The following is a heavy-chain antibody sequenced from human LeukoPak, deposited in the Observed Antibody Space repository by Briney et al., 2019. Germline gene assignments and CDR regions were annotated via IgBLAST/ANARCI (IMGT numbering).Heavy chain of an antibody. CDR1: GYTFTGYY. CDR3: ARESYCSGGSCYTYYFDY. J-gene: IGHJ4*02. Sequence: ASVKVSCKASGYTFTGYYMHWVRQAPGQGLEWMGWINPNSGGTNYAQKFQGRVTMTRDMSTSTVYMELSSLRSEDTAVYYCARESYCSGGSCYTYYFDYWGQGTLVTVSS. CDR2: INPNSGGT. D-gene: IGHD2-15*01. V-gene: IGHV1-2*02.